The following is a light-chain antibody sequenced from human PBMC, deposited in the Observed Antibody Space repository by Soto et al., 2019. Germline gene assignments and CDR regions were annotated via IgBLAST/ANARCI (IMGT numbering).Light chain of an antibody. CDR1: QSISSY. Sequence: DIQMTQSPSSLSASVVDRVTITCRASQSISSYLNWYQHKPGKSPKLLIYAASSLQSGVPSRFRGIGSETDFPRTISTLQPEDFATFYCQRSYSTPQKFGQGTKVEIK. J-gene: IGKJ1*01. V-gene: IGKV1-39*01. CDR2: AAS. CDR3: QRSYSTPQK.